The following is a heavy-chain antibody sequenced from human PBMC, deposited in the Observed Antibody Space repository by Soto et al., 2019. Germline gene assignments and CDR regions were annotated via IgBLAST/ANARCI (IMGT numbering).Heavy chain of an antibody. CDR1: CFIFRSDG. Sequence: PGGSSILAVGGFCFIFRSDGRPRVCWATGKRLDRLACICDDGSNKYYADSVKGRFTISRDNSKNTLYLQMNSLRAEDTAVYYCARAPLGAVYYDILTGYYPPRYYCGMDVWAQGT. CDR2: ICDDGSNK. D-gene: IGHD3-9*01. CDR3: ARAPLGAVYYDILTGYYPPRYYCGMDV. V-gene: IGHV3-33*01. J-gene: IGHJ6*02.